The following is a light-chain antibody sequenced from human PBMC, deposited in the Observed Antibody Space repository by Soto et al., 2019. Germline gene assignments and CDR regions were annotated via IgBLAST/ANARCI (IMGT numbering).Light chain of an antibody. J-gene: IGKJ4*01. Sequence: EIVMTQSPATLSVSPGERATLSCRASQSASNNVAWYQQNTAQAPRLLIYGASTRATGIPARVSAIGSWTEVAITISSLQSEDCTVYDCQQYNAWHLTFVGGTKVEIK. CDR2: GAS. CDR3: QQYNAWHLT. CDR1: QSASNN. V-gene: IGKV3D-15*01.